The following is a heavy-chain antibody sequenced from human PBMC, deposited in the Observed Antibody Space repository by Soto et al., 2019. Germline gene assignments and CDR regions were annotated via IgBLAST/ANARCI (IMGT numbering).Heavy chain of an antibody. CDR3: TSATLVAGTFDC. Sequence: EVQLVESGGGLVKPGGSLTLSCAGSGFAFRSYNMNWVRQPPGKGLEWVASISSGSSNIYYADSVEGRFPISRDNAKDSLSLQMGRLRAADSAVYYYTSATLVAGTFDCWGQGARLTISS. CDR2: ISSGSSNI. CDR1: GFAFRSYN. D-gene: IGHD1-7*01. J-gene: IGHJ4*02. V-gene: IGHV3-21*01.